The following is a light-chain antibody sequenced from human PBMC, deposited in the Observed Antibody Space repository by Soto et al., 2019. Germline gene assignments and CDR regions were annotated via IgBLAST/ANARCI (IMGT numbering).Light chain of an antibody. Sequence: EIVLTQSPGTLSLSPGERATLSCRASQSVSSSYLAWYQQKPGQAPRLLIYGASSRATGIPDRFSGSGSGTDLPLTISRLEPEDVAVYYCQQYGSSPFTFGPGTKVD. CDR3: QQYGSSPFT. CDR1: QSVSSSY. CDR2: GAS. V-gene: IGKV3-20*01. J-gene: IGKJ3*01.